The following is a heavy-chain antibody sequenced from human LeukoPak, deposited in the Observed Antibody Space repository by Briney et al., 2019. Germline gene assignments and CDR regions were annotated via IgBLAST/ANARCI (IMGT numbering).Heavy chain of an antibody. V-gene: IGHV4-34*01. CDR3: ARGRGYYYGSGRSTNWFDP. Sequence: SETLSLTCAVYGGSFSGYYWSWIRQPPGKGLEWIGEINHSGSTNYNPSLKSRVTISVDTSKNQFSLKLSSVTAADTAMYYCARGRGYYYGSGRSTNWFDPWGQGTLVTVSS. J-gene: IGHJ5*02. CDR2: INHSGST. CDR1: GGSFSGYY. D-gene: IGHD3-10*01.